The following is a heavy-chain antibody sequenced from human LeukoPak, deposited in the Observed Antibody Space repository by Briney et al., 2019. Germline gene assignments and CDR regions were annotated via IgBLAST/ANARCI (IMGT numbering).Heavy chain of an antibody. Sequence: ASVKVSCKASAGTFSSYAISWVRQAPGQGLEWMGGIIPIFGTANYAQKFQGRVTITADESTSTAYMELSSLRSEDTAVYYCATTTYYYDSSGSQIDYWGQGTLVTVSS. V-gene: IGHV1-69*13. CDR1: AGTFSSYA. D-gene: IGHD3-22*01. CDR2: IIPIFGTA. J-gene: IGHJ4*02. CDR3: ATTTYYYDSSGSQIDY.